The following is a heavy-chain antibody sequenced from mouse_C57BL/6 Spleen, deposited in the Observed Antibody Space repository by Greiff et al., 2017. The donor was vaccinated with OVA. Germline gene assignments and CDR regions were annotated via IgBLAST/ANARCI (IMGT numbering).Heavy chain of an antibody. D-gene: IGHD1-1*01. CDR3: ARDGSSSSYWCFAV. CDR1: GYTFTDYN. J-gene: IGHJ1*03. Sequence: EVQLQESGPELVKPGASVKMSCKASGYTFTDYNMHWVKQSHGKSLEWIGYINPNNGGTSYNQKFKGKATLTVNKPSSTAYMELRSLTSEDSAVYYCARDGSSSSYWCFAVWGTGTPVTVSA. CDR2: INPNNGGT. V-gene: IGHV1-22*01.